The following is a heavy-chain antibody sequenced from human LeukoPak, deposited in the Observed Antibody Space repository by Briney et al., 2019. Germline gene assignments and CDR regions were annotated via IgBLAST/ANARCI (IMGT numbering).Heavy chain of an antibody. CDR2: ITSSGAAT. CDR3: AKDRPNYYGSNGHYYKLNGDC. V-gene: IGHV3-23*01. J-gene: IGHJ4*02. CDR1: GFTFRKRW. Sequence: GGSLRLSCAASGFTFRKRWMSWVRQAPGKGLEWVSSITSSGAATYYADSVKGRFTISRDNSDNTLYLQMNSLRAEDTAVYYCAKDRPNYYGSNGHYYKLNGDCWGQGTLVTVSS. D-gene: IGHD3-22*01.